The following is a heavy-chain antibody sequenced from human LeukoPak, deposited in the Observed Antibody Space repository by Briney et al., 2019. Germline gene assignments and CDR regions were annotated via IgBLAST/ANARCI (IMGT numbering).Heavy chain of an antibody. V-gene: IGHV3-7*01. CDR1: GFTFSNYW. D-gene: IGHD4-17*01. CDR3: ARGGDYGDYDFFDY. Sequence: GGSLRLSCAGSGFTFSNYWMSWVRQAPGKGLEWVANIKQDGSEKYYVDSVKGRFTISRDNAKNSLYLQMNSLRAEDTAVYYCARGGDYGDYDFFDYWGQGTLVTVSS. J-gene: IGHJ4*02. CDR2: IKQDGSEK.